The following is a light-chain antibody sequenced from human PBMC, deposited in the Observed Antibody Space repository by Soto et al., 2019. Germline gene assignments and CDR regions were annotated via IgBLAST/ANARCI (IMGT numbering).Light chain of an antibody. CDR2: AAS. CDR1: QSISDY. CDR3: QQSYSTPTWT. J-gene: IGKJ1*01. Sequence: DIQMTQAPSSLSASVGDRVTITCRASQSISDYLNWYQQKPGKAPKLLIHAASSLLSGVPSRFSGSGSGTDFTLTITSLQPEDFGTYYCQQSYSTPTWTLGQGTKVDI. V-gene: IGKV1-39*01.